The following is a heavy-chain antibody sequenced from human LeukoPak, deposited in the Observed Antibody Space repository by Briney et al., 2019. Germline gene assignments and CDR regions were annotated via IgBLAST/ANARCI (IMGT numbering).Heavy chain of an antibody. CDR1: GFTFSSNA. Sequence: PGGSLRLSCAASGFTFSSNAMTWVRQAPGKGLEWVSAIHGSDDNTHYADSVKGRFTISRDKSKNTLYLQMNSLRADDTAVYYCAKDLLRWSFVYWGQGTLVTVSS. CDR2: IHGSDDNT. CDR3: AKDLLRWSFVY. J-gene: IGHJ4*02. D-gene: IGHD4-23*01. V-gene: IGHV3-23*01.